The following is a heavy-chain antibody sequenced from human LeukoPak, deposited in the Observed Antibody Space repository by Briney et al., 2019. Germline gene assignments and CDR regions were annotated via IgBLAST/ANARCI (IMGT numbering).Heavy chain of an antibody. Sequence: PSETLSLTCTVSGGSISSYYWSWIRQPPGKGLEWIGYIYYSGSTNYNPSLKSRVTISVDTSKNQFSLKLSSVTAADTAVYYCASLRAYYDFWSGPYYFDYWGQGTLVTVSS. CDR3: ASLRAYYDFWSGPYYFDY. J-gene: IGHJ4*02. V-gene: IGHV4-59*12. D-gene: IGHD3-3*01. CDR1: GGSISSYY. CDR2: IYYSGST.